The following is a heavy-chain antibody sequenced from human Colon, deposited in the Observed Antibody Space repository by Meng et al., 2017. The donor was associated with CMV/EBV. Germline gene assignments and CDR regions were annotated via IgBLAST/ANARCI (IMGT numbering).Heavy chain of an antibody. J-gene: IGHJ3*02. Sequence: SCTVSGDSISSYYWNWIRQPPGKGPEWIGYIYYSGTTNYNPSLKSRVTISVDTSKIQFSLRLTSVTAADTAVYYCAREKTGYSLNDAFDIWGQGTMVTVSS. D-gene: IGHD3-9*01. CDR1: GDSISSYY. V-gene: IGHV4-59*01. CDR3: AREKTGYSLNDAFDI. CDR2: IYYSGTT.